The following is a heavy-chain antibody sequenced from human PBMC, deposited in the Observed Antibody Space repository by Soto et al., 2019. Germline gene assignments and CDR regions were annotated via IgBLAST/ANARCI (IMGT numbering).Heavy chain of an antibody. D-gene: IGHD2-8*02. V-gene: IGHV4-59*12. Sequence: SETLSLTCTVSGGSMNNNFWTWIRQTPGKGLEWIGYISYSGSTNYNPSLKSRVTISVDTSKNQFSLKLTSVTAADTAVYYCARDKITGLFDYWGQGTLVTVSS. J-gene: IGHJ4*02. CDR1: GGSMNNNF. CDR2: ISYSGST. CDR3: ARDKITGLFDY.